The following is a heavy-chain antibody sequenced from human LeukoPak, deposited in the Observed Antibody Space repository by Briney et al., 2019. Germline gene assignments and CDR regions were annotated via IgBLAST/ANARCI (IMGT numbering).Heavy chain of an antibody. CDR2: INHSGST. Sequence: PAETLSLTCAVYGGSLSGYYWSWIRQPPGKGLEWIGEINHSGSTNYNPSLKSRVTISVDTSKNQFSLKLSSVTAADTAVYYCARRRLGGAMVRGATDYWGQGTLVTVSS. CDR3: ARRRLGGAMVRGATDY. J-gene: IGHJ4*02. CDR1: GGSLSGYY. V-gene: IGHV4-34*01. D-gene: IGHD3-10*01.